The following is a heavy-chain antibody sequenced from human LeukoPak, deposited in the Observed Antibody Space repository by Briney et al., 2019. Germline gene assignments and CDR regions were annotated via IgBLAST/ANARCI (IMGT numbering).Heavy chain of an antibody. CDR2: INPNSGDT. CDR1: GYTFTGYY. V-gene: IGHV1-2*02. D-gene: IGHD5-12*01. CDR3: ARVAATIAD. J-gene: IGHJ4*02. Sequence: ASVKVSGKASGYTFTGYYMHWVRQAPGQGLEWMGWINPNSGDTNYAQKFQGRVTMTRDTSISTAYMELSRLRSDDTAVYYCARVAATIADWGQGTLVTVSS.